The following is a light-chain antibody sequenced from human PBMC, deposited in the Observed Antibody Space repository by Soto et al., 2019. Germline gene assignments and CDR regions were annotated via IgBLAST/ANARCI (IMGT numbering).Light chain of an antibody. CDR3: QQYGSSLLFT. Sequence: EIVLTQSPGTLSLSPGERATLSCRASQSVSSSYLAWYQQKPGQAPRLLIYGASSRATGIPDRFSGSGSGTDVTLNISRLEPEEFAVYYCQQYGSSLLFTFGPGTKVDIK. CDR1: QSVSSSY. V-gene: IGKV3-20*01. J-gene: IGKJ3*01. CDR2: GAS.